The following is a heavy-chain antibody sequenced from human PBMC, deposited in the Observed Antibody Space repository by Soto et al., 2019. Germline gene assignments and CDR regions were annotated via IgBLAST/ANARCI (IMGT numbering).Heavy chain of an antibody. CDR2: ISGSGADS. D-gene: IGHD2-2*01. CDR3: ANSTGVQATTGGAFDV. CDR1: GFTFTRYA. Sequence: EVQLLESGGGLVQPGGSLRLSCAASGFTFTRYAMSWVRQAPGKGLERVSAISGSGADSYDADSVKGRFIISRDNSMNILSLQMNSLRAEDTAIYYFANSTGVQATTGGAFDVWGQGTVVSVSS. V-gene: IGHV3-23*01. J-gene: IGHJ3*01.